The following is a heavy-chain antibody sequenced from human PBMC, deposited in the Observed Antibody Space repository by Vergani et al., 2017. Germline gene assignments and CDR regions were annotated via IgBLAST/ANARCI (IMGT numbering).Heavy chain of an antibody. J-gene: IGHJ4*02. CDR3: ATALEGGWFGELAPQGFDY. CDR1: GGSISSYY. D-gene: IGHD3-10*01. V-gene: IGHV4-59*01. CDR2: IYYSGST. Sequence: QVQLQESGPGLVKPSETLSLTCTVSGGSISSYYWSWIRQPPGKGLEWIGYIYYSGSTNYNPSLKSRVTIAVDTSKNQFSLKLSSVTAADTAVYYCATALEGGWFGELAPQGFDYWGQGTLVTVSS.